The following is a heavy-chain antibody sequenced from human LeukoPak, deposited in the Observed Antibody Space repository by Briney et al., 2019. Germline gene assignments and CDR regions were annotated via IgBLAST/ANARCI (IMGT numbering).Heavy chain of an antibody. Sequence: SVKVSCTASGYTFTSYDINWVRQATGQGLEWMGWMNPNSGNTGYAQKFQGRVTMTRNTSISTAYMELSSLRSEDTAVYYCARIRPRPALVFPAHYYYYYYMDVWGKGTTVTVSS. CDR3: ARIRPRPALVFPAHYYYYYYMDV. CDR1: GYTFTSYD. V-gene: IGHV1-8*01. CDR2: MNPNSGNT. J-gene: IGHJ6*03. D-gene: IGHD2-2*01.